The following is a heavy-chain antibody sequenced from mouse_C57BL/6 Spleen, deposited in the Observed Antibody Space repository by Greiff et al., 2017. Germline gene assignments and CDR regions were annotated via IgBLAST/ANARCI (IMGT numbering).Heavy chain of an antibody. CDR2: IDPSDSET. V-gene: IGHV1-52*01. J-gene: IGHJ2*01. Sequence: QVQLQQPGAELVRPGSSVKLSCKASGYTFTSYWMHWVKQRPIQGLEWIGNIDPSDSETHFNQKFKDKATLTSYKSSRTAYMQLSSLTSEDSAVYYCASDYGSSYKGFDYWGQGTTLTVSS. CDR3: ASDYGSSYKGFDY. D-gene: IGHD1-1*01. CDR1: GYTFTSYW.